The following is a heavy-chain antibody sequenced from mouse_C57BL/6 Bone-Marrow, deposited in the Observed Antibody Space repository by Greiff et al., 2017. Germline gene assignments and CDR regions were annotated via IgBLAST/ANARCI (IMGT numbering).Heavy chain of an antibody. CDR2: ISSGGSYT. J-gene: IGHJ2*01. V-gene: IGHV5-6*01. D-gene: IGHD1-1*01. Sequence: EVKLMESGGDLVKPGGSLKLSCAASGFTFSSYGMSWVRQTPDKRLEWVATISSGGSYTYYPDSVKGRFTISRDNAKNTLYLQMSSLKSDDTAMYYCARPGSSYYFDYWCRGTALTVTS. CDR1: GFTFSSYG. CDR3: ARPGSSYYFDY.